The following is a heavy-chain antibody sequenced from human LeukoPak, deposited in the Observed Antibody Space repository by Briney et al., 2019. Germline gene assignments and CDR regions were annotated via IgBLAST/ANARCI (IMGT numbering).Heavy chain of an antibody. D-gene: IGHD3-16*01. Sequence: ASVKVSCKASVYTFISYGMSWIRQAPGQGLEWMGWISAYNVNTKYAQKFQGRVTMTTDTSTTTAYMDLRSLTSDDTAVYYCARAGDEVPAYFDYWGQGTLVTVSS. J-gene: IGHJ4*02. CDR2: ISAYNVNT. V-gene: IGHV1-18*01. CDR3: ARAGDEVPAYFDY. CDR1: VYTFISYG.